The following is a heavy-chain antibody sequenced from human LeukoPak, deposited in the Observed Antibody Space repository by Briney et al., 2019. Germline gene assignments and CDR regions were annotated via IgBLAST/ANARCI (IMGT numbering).Heavy chain of an antibody. CDR3: ARKDGDY. V-gene: IGHV4-59*01. CDR1: GASISSYH. D-gene: IGHD5-24*01. CDR2: MYNSGNT. Sequence: PSETLSLTCTVSGASISSYHWSWIRQPPGKGLEWIGYMYNSGNTNYNPSLKSRVTMSLDTSKNQFALKLSSVTAADTVIYYCARKDGDYGGQGTLVIVSS. J-gene: IGHJ4*02.